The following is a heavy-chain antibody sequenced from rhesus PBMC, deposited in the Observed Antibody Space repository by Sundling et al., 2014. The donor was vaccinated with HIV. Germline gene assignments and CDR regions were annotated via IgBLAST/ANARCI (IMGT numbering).Heavy chain of an antibody. V-gene: IGHV4-99*02. D-gene: IGHD6-13*01. CDR2: ISGGTGST. CDR1: GYSISSGYY. J-gene: IGHJ3*01. Sequence: QVQLQESGPGLVKPSETLSLTCAVSGYSISSGYYWGWIRQPPGKGLEYFGYISGGTGSTYYNPSLKSRVTISKDTSKNQLSLKLTSVTAADTAVYYCARDTPGATGRMDSWGQGLRVTVSS. CDR3: ARDTPGATGRMDS.